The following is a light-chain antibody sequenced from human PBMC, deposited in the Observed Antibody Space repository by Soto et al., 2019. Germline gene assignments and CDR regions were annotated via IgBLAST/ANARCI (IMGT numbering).Light chain of an antibody. CDR3: HQSDDSPWT. J-gene: IGKJ1*01. CDR2: GAA. V-gene: IGKV3-20*01. CDR1: HSLPSNS. Sequence: ETVLMQSPDTLALSPGERVTLSCRASHSLPSNSLAWHQQKPGQPPMLLFYGAASRATGVPDRCVGSGSGTDIPLTVARLEAEDSAVYFCHQSDDSPWTFGQGTKVEV.